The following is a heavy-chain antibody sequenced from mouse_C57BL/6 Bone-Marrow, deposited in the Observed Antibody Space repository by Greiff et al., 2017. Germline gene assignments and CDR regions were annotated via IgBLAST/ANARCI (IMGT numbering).Heavy chain of an antibody. J-gene: IGHJ2*01. CDR2: INYDGSST. Sequence: EVKLMESEGGLVQPGSSMELSCTASGFTFSDYYMAWVRQVPEKGLEWVANINYDGSSTYYLDSLKSRFIISRDNAKNILYLQMSSLKSEDTATYYCARDNYYGFDYWGQGTTLTVSS. V-gene: IGHV5-16*01. D-gene: IGHD1-1*01. CDR3: ARDNYYGFDY. CDR1: GFTFSDYY.